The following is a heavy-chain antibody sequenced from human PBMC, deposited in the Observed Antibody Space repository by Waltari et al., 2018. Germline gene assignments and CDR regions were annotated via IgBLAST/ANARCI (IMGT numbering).Heavy chain of an antibody. D-gene: IGHD6-6*01. CDR3: AKDQLAPLFDY. CDR1: GVTFSNYA. J-gene: IGHJ4*02. V-gene: IGHV3-23*01. CDR2: ISGSGDSV. Sequence: EVKLLQSGGDLVQPGGSLRLSCAASGVTFSNYAMDWFRQAPGEGLECVSSISGSGDSVDSADSVKGRFTISRDNSKNTLYLQMNSLRAEDTAVYYCAKDQLAPLFDYWGQGTLVTVSS.